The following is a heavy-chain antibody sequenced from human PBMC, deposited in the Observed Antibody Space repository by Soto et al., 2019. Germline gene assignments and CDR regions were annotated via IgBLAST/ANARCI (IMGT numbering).Heavy chain of an antibody. J-gene: IGHJ4*02. Sequence: SETLSLTCTVSGGSISSYYWSWIRQPPGKGLEWIGYIYYSGSTNYNPSLKSRVTISVDTSKNQFSLKLSSVTAADTAVYYCGSAPAPLYSSGCYYFASGGQEPL. CDR1: GGSISSYY. D-gene: IGHD6-25*01. V-gene: IGHV4-59*12. CDR3: GSAPAPLYSSGCYYFAS. CDR2: IYYSGST.